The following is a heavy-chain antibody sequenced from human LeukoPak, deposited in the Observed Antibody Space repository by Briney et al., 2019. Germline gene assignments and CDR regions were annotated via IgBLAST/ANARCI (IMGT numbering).Heavy chain of an antibody. V-gene: IGHV3-7*01. Sequence: GGSLRLSCEASGFPFSSYWMSWVRQAPGKGLEWVANIKQDGSEKNYVDSVKGRFTISRDNAKNSLYLQMNSLRAEDTAVYYCAELGITMIGGVWGKGTTVTISS. CDR1: GFPFSSYW. J-gene: IGHJ6*04. CDR3: AELGITMIGGV. D-gene: IGHD3-10*02. CDR2: IKQDGSEK.